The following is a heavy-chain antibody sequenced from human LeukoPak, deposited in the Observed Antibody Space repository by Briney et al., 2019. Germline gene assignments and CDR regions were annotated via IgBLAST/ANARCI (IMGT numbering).Heavy chain of an antibody. J-gene: IGHJ6*02. Sequence: ASVKVSCKAPGYTFTSYGISWVRQAPGQGLEWMGWISAYNGNTNYAQKLQGRVTMTTDTSTSTAYMELRSLRSDDTAVYYCARVEQWLASYGMDVWGQGTTVTVSS. V-gene: IGHV1-18*01. CDR1: GYTFTSYG. D-gene: IGHD6-19*01. CDR3: ARVEQWLASYGMDV. CDR2: ISAYNGNT.